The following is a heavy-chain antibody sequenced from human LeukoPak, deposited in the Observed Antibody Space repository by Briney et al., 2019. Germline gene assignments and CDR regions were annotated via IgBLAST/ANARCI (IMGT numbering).Heavy chain of an antibody. CDR1: GGSISSSSYY. J-gene: IGHJ3*02. V-gene: IGHV4-39*07. Sequence: SETLSLTCTVSGGSISSSSYYWGWIRQPPGKGLEWIGSIYYSESTYYNPSLKSRVTISLDTSKNQFSLKLSSVTAADTAVYSCARGRTYCSGGSCYFDAFDIWGQGTMVTVSS. CDR3: ARGRTYCSGGSCYFDAFDI. D-gene: IGHD2-15*01. CDR2: IYYSEST.